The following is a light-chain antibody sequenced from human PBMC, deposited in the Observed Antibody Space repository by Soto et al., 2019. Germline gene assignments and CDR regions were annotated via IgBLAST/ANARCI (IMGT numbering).Light chain of an antibody. CDR2: ANT. J-gene: IGLJ1*01. CDR1: GSNIGAGYD. Sequence: QSVLTQPPSVSGAPGQRVTISCTGSGSNIGAGYDIHWYQQVPGTAPKPLIYANTNRASGVPDRFSGSKSGTSASLANTGLQAEDEADYYCQSYDTSLSGYVFGPGTKVTVL. CDR3: QSYDTSLSGYV. V-gene: IGLV1-40*01.